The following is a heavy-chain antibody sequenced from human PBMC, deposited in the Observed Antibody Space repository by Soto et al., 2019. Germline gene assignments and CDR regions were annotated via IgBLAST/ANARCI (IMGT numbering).Heavy chain of an antibody. V-gene: IGHV4-59*01. CDR3: AAFGTVTTFDY. J-gene: IGHJ4*02. D-gene: IGHD4-17*01. CDR2: IYYSGST. CDR1: GGSISSYY. Sequence: PSETLSLTCTVSGGSISSYYWSWIRQPPGKGLEWIGYIYYSGSTNYNPSLKSRVTISVDTSKNQFSLKLSSVTAADTAVYYCAAFGTVTTFDYWGQGTLVTVSS.